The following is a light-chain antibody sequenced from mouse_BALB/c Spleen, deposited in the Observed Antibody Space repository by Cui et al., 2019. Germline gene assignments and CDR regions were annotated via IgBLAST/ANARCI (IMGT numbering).Light chain of an antibody. V-gene: IGKV5-48*01. CDR3: EQGNSWPTYT. J-gene: IGKJ2*01. CDR1: QSIGTS. Sequence: ILLPLYPSILSVSPGVRVSLSCRASQSIGTSIDRYQQRTNGSKRLLIKYASESIAGIPSRFSGSGSGTDCTLSINSVESEDIADYYCEQGNSWPTYTFGGGTKLEIK. CDR2: YAS.